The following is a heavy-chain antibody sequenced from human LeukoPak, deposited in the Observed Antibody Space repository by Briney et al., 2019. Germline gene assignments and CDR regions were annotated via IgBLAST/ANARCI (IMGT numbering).Heavy chain of an antibody. CDR2: IRSKAYGGTT. D-gene: IGHD1-1*01. CDR1: GFTFGDYA. CDR3: TRDGNDVD. J-gene: IGHJ4*02. V-gene: IGHV3-49*04. Sequence: SGGSLRLSCTASGFTFGDYAMSWVRQAPGKGLEWVGFIRSKAYGGTTEYAASVKGRFTISRDDSKSIAYLQMNSLKTEGTAVYYCTRDGNDVDWGQGTLVTVSS.